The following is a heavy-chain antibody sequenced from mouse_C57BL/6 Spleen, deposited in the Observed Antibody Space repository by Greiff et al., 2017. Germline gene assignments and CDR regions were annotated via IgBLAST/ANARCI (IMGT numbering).Heavy chain of an antibody. Sequence: QVQLKESGPELVKPGASVKISCKASGYAFSSSWMNWVKQRPGKGLEWIGRIYPGDGDTNYNGKFKGKATLTADKSSSTSYMQLSSLTSEDSAVYFCARGGYGRSYVAMDYWGQGTSVTVSS. V-gene: IGHV1-82*01. CDR3: ARGGYGRSYVAMDY. CDR2: IYPGDGDT. J-gene: IGHJ4*01. CDR1: GYAFSSSW. D-gene: IGHD1-1*01.